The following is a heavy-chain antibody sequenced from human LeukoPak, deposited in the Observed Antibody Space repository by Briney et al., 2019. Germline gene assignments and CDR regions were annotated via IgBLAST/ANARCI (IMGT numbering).Heavy chain of an antibody. V-gene: IGHV3-23*01. CDR1: GFTFSSYA. CDR3: AKGRRDGYDSFDY. J-gene: IGHJ4*02. CDR2: ISGSGGST. Sequence: GGSLRLSCAASGFTFSSYAMRWVRQAPGKGLEWVSAISGSGGSTYYADSVKGRFTISRDNSKNTLYLQMNSLRAEDTAVYYCAKGRRDGYDSFDYWGQGTLVTVSS. D-gene: IGHD5-24*01.